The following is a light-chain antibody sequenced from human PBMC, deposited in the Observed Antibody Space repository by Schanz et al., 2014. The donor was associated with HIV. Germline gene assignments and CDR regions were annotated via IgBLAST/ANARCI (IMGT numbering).Light chain of an antibody. V-gene: IGLV1-40*01. Sequence: QSVLTQPPSVSAAPGQRVTISCTGSRSNIGAGYDVHWYQQLPGTAPKLLIDAKNNRPSGVPDRFSVSKSGTSASLAITGLHAVDEADYYCQSYDNSLTAYVFGAGTKLTVL. CDR2: AKN. J-gene: IGLJ1*01. CDR3: QSYDNSLTAYV. CDR1: RSNIGAGYD.